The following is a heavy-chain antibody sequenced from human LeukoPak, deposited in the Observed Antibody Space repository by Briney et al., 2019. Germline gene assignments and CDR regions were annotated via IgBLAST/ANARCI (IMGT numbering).Heavy chain of an antibody. J-gene: IGHJ4*02. CDR3: ARGPPPDFDC. Sequence: SETLSLTCTVSGGSISDYYWSWIRQPAGKGLEWIGRIYTTGSTDYNPSLKSRVTMSVDTSKNQFSLKLSSVTAADTDVYYCARGPPPDFDCWGQGTLVTVSS. V-gene: IGHV4-4*07. CDR1: GGSISDYY. CDR2: IYTTGST.